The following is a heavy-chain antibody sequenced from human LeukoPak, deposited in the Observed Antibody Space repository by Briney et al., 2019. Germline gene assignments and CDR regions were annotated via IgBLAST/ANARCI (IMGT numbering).Heavy chain of an antibody. D-gene: IGHD6-13*01. Sequence: SETLSLTCTVSGGSISSYYWSWIRQPPGKGLEWIGYIYTSGSTNYNPSLKSRVTISVDTSKNQFSLKLSSVTAADTAVYYCARNWNYLVFGYTSPYYLFMDVWGQGNQVNVSS. CDR2: IYTSGST. CDR3: ARNWNYLVFGYTSPYYLFMDV. V-gene: IGHV4-4*09. CDR1: GGSISSYY. J-gene: IGHJ6*03.